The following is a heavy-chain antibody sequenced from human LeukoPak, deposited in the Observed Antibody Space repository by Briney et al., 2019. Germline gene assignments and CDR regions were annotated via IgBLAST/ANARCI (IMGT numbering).Heavy chain of an antibody. CDR1: GGSISSSSYY. J-gene: IGHJ4*02. CDR2: INHSGST. V-gene: IGHV4-39*07. CDR3: ARLHYYGSGN. D-gene: IGHD3-10*01. Sequence: SETLSLTCTVSGGSISSSSYYWSWIRQPPGKGLEWIGEINHSGSTNYNPSLKSRVTISVDTSKNQFSLKLTSVTAADTALYYCARLHYYGSGNWGQGTLVTVSS.